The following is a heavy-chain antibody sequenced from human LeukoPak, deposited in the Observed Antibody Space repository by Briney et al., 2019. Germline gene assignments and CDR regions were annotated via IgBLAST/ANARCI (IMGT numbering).Heavy chain of an antibody. CDR3: ARGSGFMITFGGVIAKGAFDI. J-gene: IGHJ3*02. V-gene: IGHV4-39*01. D-gene: IGHD3-16*02. CDR2: IYYSGGT. Sequence: SETLSLTCTVSGGAITSTTYYWGWIRQPPGKGLEWIGNIYYSGGTFYNSSLKSRLTISVDTSKSQFSLKLTSVTAADTALYYCARGSGFMITFGGVIAKGAFDIWGQGTMVTVSS. CDR1: GGAITSTTYY.